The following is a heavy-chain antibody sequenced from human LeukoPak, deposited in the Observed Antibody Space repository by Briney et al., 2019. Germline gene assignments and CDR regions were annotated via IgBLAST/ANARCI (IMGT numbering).Heavy chain of an antibody. V-gene: IGHV3-30*02. Sequence: PGGSLRLSCAASGFTFSSYGMHWVRQAPGKGLEWVAFIRYDGSNKYYADSVKGRFTISRDNSKNTLYLQMNSLRAEDTAVYYCANEVVTSRYYYGSGSYYRPSSFDYWGQGTLVTVSS. CDR3: ANEVVTSRYYYGSGSYYRPSSFDY. J-gene: IGHJ4*02. D-gene: IGHD3-10*01. CDR2: IRYDGSNK. CDR1: GFTFSSYG.